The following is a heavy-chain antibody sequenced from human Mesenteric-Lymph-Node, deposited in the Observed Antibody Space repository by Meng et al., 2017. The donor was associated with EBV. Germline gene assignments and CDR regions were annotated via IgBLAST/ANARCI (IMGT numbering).Heavy chain of an antibody. V-gene: IGHV3-30-3*01. CDR2: ISYDGTTK. CDR1: RFSFRDYA. J-gene: IGHJ4*02. D-gene: IGHD1-7*01. Sequence: QVQLVESGGRVVQSGTSLRRSCAGSRFSFRDYAFNWVRQAPGKGLEWVAVISYDGTTKYYADSVKGRFTISRDNSQDTLFLQMDSLTTEDTALYYCVRYGNLFLDSWGQGTLVTVSS. CDR3: VRYGNLFLDS.